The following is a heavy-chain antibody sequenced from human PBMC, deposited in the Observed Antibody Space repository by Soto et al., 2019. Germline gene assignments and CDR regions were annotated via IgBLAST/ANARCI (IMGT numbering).Heavy chain of an antibody. J-gene: IGHJ5*02. V-gene: IGHV1-2*02. D-gene: IGHD3-16*01. Sequence: QVQLLQSGAEVQKPGESVKVSCKASGYTFTVYFMHWVRQAPEEVLEWMGWINPTSGATKYAPKFQCRVTMTTDTSNRTAYLGLSRLTSDDTAIYYCARVGGTTLAPLPLRQGNPVTVSS. CDR1: GYTFTVYF. CDR3: ARVGGTTLAPLP. CDR2: INPTSGAT.